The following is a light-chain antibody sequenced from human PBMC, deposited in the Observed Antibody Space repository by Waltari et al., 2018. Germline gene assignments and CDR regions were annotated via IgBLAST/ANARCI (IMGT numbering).Light chain of an antibody. J-gene: IGLJ2*01. CDR2: DDN. CDR3: CSYAGSYTVV. V-gene: IGLV6-57*01. Sequence: NFMLTQPHSVSASPGKTITLSCTRRTCSLVRNSLPGYQQRPGSSPITVIFDDNQRPPGFPDRFSGSKSGNTASLTISGLQAEDEADYYCCSYAGSYTVVFGGGTKLTVL. CDR1: TCSLVRNS.